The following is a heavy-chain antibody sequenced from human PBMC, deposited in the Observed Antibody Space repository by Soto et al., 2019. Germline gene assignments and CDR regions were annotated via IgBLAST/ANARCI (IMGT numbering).Heavy chain of an antibody. D-gene: IGHD5-18*01. CDR1: GFTFSSYG. CDR3: ARDLSGYGYDY. V-gene: IGHV3-30*03. CDR2: ISYDGSNK. Sequence: PGASLRLSSAASGFTFSSYGMHWVRQAPGKGLEWVAVISYDGSNKYYADSVKGRFTISRDNSKNTLYLQMNSLRAEDTAVYYCARDLSGYGYDYWGQGTLVTVSS. J-gene: IGHJ4*02.